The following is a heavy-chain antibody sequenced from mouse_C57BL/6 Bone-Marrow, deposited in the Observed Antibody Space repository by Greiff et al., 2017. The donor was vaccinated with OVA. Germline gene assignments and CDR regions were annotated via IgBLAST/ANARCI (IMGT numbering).Heavy chain of an antibody. CDR2: IYPRDGST. Sequence: VKLQESGPELVKPGASVKLSCKASGYTFTSYDINWVKQRPGQGLEWIGWIYPRDGSTKYNEKFKGKATLTVDTSSSTAYMELHSLTSEDSAVYFCARRGITTDWYFDVWGTGTTVTVSS. J-gene: IGHJ1*03. D-gene: IGHD1-1*01. CDR3: ARRGITTDWYFDV. CDR1: GYTFTSYD. V-gene: IGHV1-85*01.